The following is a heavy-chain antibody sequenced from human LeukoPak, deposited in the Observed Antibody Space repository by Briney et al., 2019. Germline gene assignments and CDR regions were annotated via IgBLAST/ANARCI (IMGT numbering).Heavy chain of an antibody. V-gene: IGHV4-34*01. CDR3: ANRRSGAFDI. D-gene: IGHD4-17*01. CDR1: GGSFSGYY. Sequence: KTSETLSLTCAVYGGSFSGYYWSWIRQPPGKGLEWIGEINHSGSTNYNPSLKSRVTISVDTSKNQFSLKLSSVTAADTAVYYCANRRSGAFDIWGQGTMVTVSS. CDR2: INHSGST. J-gene: IGHJ3*02.